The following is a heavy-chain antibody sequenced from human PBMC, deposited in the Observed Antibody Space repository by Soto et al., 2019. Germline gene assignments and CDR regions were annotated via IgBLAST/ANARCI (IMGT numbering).Heavy chain of an antibody. D-gene: IGHD2-2*01. V-gene: IGHV3-15*01. CDR1: GFTFSNAG. CDR2: IKSKTDGGTT. J-gene: IGHJ6*03. Sequence: GGSLRLSCAASGFTFSNAGMSWVRQAPGKGLEWVGRIKSKTDGGTTDYAAPVKGRFTISRDDSKNTLYLQMNSLKTEDTAVYYCTADVYCSSTSCRYYYYYYMDVWGKGTTVTVSS. CDR3: TADVYCSSTSCRYYYYYYMDV.